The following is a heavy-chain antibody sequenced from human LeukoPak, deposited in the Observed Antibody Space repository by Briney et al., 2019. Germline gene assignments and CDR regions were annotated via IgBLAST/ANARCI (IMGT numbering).Heavy chain of an antibody. J-gene: IGHJ5*02. Sequence: GRSLRLSCAASGFTFSGYAMHWVRQAPGKGLEWVAVISYDGSNKYYADSVKGRFTISRDNSKNTLYLQMNSLRAEDTAVYYCARDQNNWFDPWGQGTLVTVSS. V-gene: IGHV3-30-3*01. CDR2: ISYDGSNK. CDR1: GFTFSGYA. CDR3: ARDQNNWFDP.